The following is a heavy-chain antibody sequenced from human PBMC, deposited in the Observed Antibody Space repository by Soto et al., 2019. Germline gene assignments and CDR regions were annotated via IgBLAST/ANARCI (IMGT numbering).Heavy chain of an antibody. V-gene: IGHV4-39*01. Sequence: SETLSLTCTVSGGSISGSSFYWGWIRQPPGKGLEWIASISSGGTTHYKPSLKSRLTISVDTSKNQFSVELSSVTAADTAVYYCASPQYFTWGQGALVTVSS. CDR1: GGSISGSSFY. J-gene: IGHJ4*02. D-gene: IGHD3-9*01. CDR2: ISSGGTT. CDR3: ASPQYFT.